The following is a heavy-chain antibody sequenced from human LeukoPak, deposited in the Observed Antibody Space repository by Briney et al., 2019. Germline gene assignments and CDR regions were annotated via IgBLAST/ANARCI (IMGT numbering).Heavy chain of an antibody. CDR1: GFTFSSYA. Sequence: PGRSLRLSCAASGFTFSSYAMHWVRQAPGKGLEWVAVISYDGSNKYYADSVKGRFTISRDNSKNTLYLQMNSLRAGDTAVYYCARASPREYYFDYWGQGTLVTVSS. J-gene: IGHJ4*02. CDR3: ARASPREYYFDY. V-gene: IGHV3-30*04. CDR2: ISYDGSNK.